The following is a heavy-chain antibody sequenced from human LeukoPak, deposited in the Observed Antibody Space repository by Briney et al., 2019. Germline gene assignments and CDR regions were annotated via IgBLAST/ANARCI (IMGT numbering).Heavy chain of an antibody. V-gene: IGHV1-8*01. D-gene: IGHD3-16*01. CDR3: AREPGRVMITFGALDAFDI. CDR1: GYTFTSYD. J-gene: IGHJ3*02. Sequence: ASVKVSCKASGYTFTSYDINWVRQATGQGLEWMGWMNPNSGNTGYAQKFQGRVTMTRNTSISTAYMELSSLRSEDTAVYYCAREPGRVMITFGALDAFDIWGQGTMVTVSS. CDR2: MNPNSGNT.